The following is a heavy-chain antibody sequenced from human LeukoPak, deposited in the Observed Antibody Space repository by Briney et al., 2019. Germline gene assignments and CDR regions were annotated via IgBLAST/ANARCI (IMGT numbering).Heavy chain of an antibody. CDR3: AKEGDYYGSGEIDY. Sequence: GGSLRLSCAASGFTFSSYAMSWVRQAPGKGLEWDSAISGSGGSTYYADSVKGRFTISRDNSKNTLYLQMNSLGAEDTAVYYCAKEGDYYGSGEIDYWGQGTLVTVSS. J-gene: IGHJ4*02. CDR2: ISGSGGST. CDR1: GFTFSSYA. D-gene: IGHD3-10*01. V-gene: IGHV3-23*01.